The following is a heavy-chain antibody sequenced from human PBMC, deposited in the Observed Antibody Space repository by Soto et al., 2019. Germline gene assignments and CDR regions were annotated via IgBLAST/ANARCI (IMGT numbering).Heavy chain of an antibody. Sequence: PSETLSLTCTVSGGSISSSSYYWGWIRQPPGKGLEWIGSIYYSGSTYYNPSLKSRVTISVDTSKNQFSLKLSSVTAADTAVYYCAREAEENCSGGSCFFSPFDPWGQGTLVTVSS. J-gene: IGHJ5*02. CDR2: IYYSGST. CDR1: GGSISSSSYY. CDR3: AREAEENCSGGSCFFSPFDP. V-gene: IGHV4-39*02. D-gene: IGHD2-15*01.